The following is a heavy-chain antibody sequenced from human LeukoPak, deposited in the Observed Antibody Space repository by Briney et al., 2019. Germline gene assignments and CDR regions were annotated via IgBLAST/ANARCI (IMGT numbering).Heavy chain of an antibody. D-gene: IGHD1-26*01. CDR2: ISSSGTIT. CDR3: AGVGSTVAAGILDY. Sequence: GGSLRLSCVASGFTFSDYYMTWVRQTPEKGLVWVSHISSSGTITYFADPVKGRFTLSRDNAKNSLFLQMNSLRVEDTGVYLCAGVGSTVAAGILDYWGQGILVTVSS. V-gene: IGHV3-11*01. CDR1: GFTFSDYY. J-gene: IGHJ4*02.